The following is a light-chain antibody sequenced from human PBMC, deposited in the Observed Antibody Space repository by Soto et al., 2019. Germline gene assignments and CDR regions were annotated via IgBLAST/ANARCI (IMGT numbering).Light chain of an antibody. J-gene: IGKJ4*01. V-gene: IGKV3-20*01. Sequence: EIVLTQSPGTLSLSPGERATLSCRASQTVINTYLAWYQQKPGQAPRLLIYGASSRATGVPDRFSGSGSGKDLTLTISRLEPEDFALYFCQQYGSSPLTCGGGTKVEIK. CDR2: GAS. CDR3: QQYGSSPLT. CDR1: QTVINTY.